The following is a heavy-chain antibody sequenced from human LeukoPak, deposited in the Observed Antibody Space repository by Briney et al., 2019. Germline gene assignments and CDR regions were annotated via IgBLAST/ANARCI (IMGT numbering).Heavy chain of an antibody. J-gene: IGHJ4*02. CDR3: ARGLGRDGYNFDY. CDR1: GGSISSYY. CDR2: IYYSGST. V-gene: IGHV4-59*01. D-gene: IGHD5-24*01. Sequence: SETLSLTCTVSGGSISSYYWSWVRQPPGKGVEWIGYIYYSGSTNYSPSLKSRVTISVDTSKNQFSLKLSSVTAADTAVYYCARGLGRDGYNFDYWGQGTLVTVSS.